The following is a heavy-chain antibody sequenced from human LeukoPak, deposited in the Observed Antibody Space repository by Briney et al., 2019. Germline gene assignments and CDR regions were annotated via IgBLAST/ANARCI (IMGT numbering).Heavy chain of an antibody. CDR3: AVGGYYYDSSGPSLIDY. Sequence: KPSETLSLTCTVSGGSISSYYWSWLRQPAGKGLEWIGRIYTSGSTNYNPSLKSRVTMSVDTSKNQFSLKLSSVTAADTAVYYCAVGGYYYDSSGPSLIDYWGQGTLVTVSS. V-gene: IGHV4-4*07. J-gene: IGHJ4*02. CDR1: GGSISSYY. CDR2: IYTSGST. D-gene: IGHD3-22*01.